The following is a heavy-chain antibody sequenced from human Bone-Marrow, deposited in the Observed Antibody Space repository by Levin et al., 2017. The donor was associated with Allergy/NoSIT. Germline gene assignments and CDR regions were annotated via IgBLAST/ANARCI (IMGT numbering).Heavy chain of an antibody. J-gene: IGHJ4*02. CDR2: VYFRGST. D-gene: IGHD3-10*01. CDR3: ASYSFDLGRAFDY. CDR1: GGSISTNTYY. Sequence: PGGSLRLSCNVSGGSISTNTYYWGWIRQSPGKGLEWIGSVYFRGSTYYAPSLTGRVIISVDTSKNQFSLEVNSVTAADTAVYYCASYSFDLGRAFDYWGQGTLVTVSS. V-gene: IGHV4-39*01.